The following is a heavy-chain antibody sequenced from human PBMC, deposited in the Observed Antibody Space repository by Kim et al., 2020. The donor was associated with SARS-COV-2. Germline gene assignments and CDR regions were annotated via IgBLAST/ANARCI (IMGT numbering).Heavy chain of an antibody. CDR3: ARDVGGGMDV. D-gene: IGHD3-16*01. CDR2: IYHSGST. CDR1: GYSISSGYY. J-gene: IGHJ6*02. V-gene: IGHV4-38-2*02. Sequence: SETLSLTCTVSGYSISSGYYWGWIRQPPGKGLEWIGSIYHSGSTYYNPSLKSRVTISVDTSKNQFSLKLSSVTAADTAVYYCARDVGGGMDVWGQGTTVTVSS.